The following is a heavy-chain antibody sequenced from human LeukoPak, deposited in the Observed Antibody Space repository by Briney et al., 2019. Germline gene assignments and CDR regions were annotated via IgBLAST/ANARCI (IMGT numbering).Heavy chain of an antibody. CDR1: GYTFTSYG. CDR2: MNPKSGKT. Sequence: ASVKVSCKASGYTFTSYGINWVRQATGQGLEWLGWMNPKSGKTGYAQKFQGRVTMTRNTSISTAYMELSSLRSEDTAVYYCAGIQGVAAAADYWGQGTLVTVSS. V-gene: IGHV1-8*02. J-gene: IGHJ4*02. D-gene: IGHD6-13*01. CDR3: AGIQGVAAAADY.